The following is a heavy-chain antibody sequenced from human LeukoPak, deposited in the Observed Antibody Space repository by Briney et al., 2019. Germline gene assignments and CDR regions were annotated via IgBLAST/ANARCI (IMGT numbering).Heavy chain of an antibody. D-gene: IGHD2/OR15-2a*01. CDR2: ISGSGNSA. CDR1: GFTFSSYA. J-gene: IGHJ6*03. V-gene: IGHV3-23*01. CDR3: AKGLSNSRYYYMDV. Sequence: GSLRLSCAASGFTFSSYAMSWVRQAPRKGLEWVSTISGSGNSAYYADSVKGRFTISRDNSKNTLYVQMISLRAEDTAVYYCAKGLSNSRYYYMDVWGKGTTVTVSS.